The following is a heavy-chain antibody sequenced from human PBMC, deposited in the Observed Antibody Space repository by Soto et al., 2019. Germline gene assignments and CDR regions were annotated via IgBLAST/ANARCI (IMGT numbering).Heavy chain of an antibody. CDR1: GFTFSSYG. CDR3: ARDLGMGQTDY. D-gene: IGHD1-26*01. Sequence: GGSLRLSCAASGFTFSSYGMHWVRQAPGKGLEWVAVIWYDGSNKYYADSVKGRFTISRDNSKNTLYLQMNSLRAEDTAVYYCARDLGMGQTDYWGQGPLVTVSS. V-gene: IGHV3-33*01. J-gene: IGHJ4*02. CDR2: IWYDGSNK.